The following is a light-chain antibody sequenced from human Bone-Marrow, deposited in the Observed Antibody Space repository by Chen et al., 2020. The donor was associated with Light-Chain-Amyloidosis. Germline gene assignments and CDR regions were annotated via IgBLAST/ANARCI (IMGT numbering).Light chain of an antibody. CDR2: DDS. J-gene: IGLJ3*02. Sequence: SYVLTQPSSVSLAPGQTATIACGGNNIGSPSVHWYQQTPGQAPLLVVYDDSDRPSGIPERLSGSNSGNTATLTISRVEAGDEADYYCQVWDRSSDRPVFGGGTKLTVL. CDR3: QVWDRSSDRPV. V-gene: IGLV3-21*02. CDR1: NIGSPS.